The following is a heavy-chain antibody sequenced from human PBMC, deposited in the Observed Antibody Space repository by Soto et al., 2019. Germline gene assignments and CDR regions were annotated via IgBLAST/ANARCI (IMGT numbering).Heavy chain of an antibody. CDR1: GGTFSSYA. Sequence: QVQLVQSGAEVKKPGSAVKVSCTASGGTFSSYAISWVRQAPGQGLEWMGGIIPIFGTANYAQKFQGRVTITADESTSTAYMELSRLRSEDTAVYYCARRRDGYNLGYFDYWGQGTLVTVSS. CDR2: IIPIFGTA. V-gene: IGHV1-69*01. D-gene: IGHD2-21*01. J-gene: IGHJ4*02. CDR3: ARRRDGYNLGYFDY.